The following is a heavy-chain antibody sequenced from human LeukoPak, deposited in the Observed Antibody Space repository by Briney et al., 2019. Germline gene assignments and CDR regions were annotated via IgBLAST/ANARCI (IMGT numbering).Heavy chain of an antibody. CDR3: ARDSSGWYHWFDP. CDR2: IWSDGSNK. J-gene: IGHJ5*02. Sequence: GGSLRLSCAASGFTFSTYGMHWVRQAPGKGLEWVAFIWSDGSNKYYADSVKGRFTISRDNAKNSLYLQMNSLRAEDTAVYYCARDSSGWYHWFDPWGQGTLVTVSS. D-gene: IGHD6-13*01. V-gene: IGHV3-33*01. CDR1: GFTFSTYG.